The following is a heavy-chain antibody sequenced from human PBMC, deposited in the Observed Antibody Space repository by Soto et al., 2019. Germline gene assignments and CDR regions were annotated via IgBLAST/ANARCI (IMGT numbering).Heavy chain of an antibody. Sequence: PSETLSLTCTLSGGAISSSSFYWAWIRQPPGKGLEWVATIYFEGGTYFNPSLESRVTISMDTSKNQFSLRLNSVTAADTAVYYCARHRGEFRVGFQNYYLSSAMHVWGQGTTVTLSS. D-gene: IGHD6-6*01. CDR3: ARHRGEFRVGFQNYYLSSAMHV. CDR2: IYFEGGT. J-gene: IGHJ6*02. CDR1: GGAISSSSFY. V-gene: IGHV4-39*01.